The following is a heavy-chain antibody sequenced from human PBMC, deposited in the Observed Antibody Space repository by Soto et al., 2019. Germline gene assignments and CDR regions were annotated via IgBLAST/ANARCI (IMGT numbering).Heavy chain of an antibody. D-gene: IGHD6-13*01. CDR3: AKVRGSSPGWSSSWALWDMDV. V-gene: IGHV3-30*18. CDR1: GFTFSSYG. Sequence: QVQLVESGGGVVQPGRSLRLSCAASGFTFSSYGMHWVRQAPGKGLEWVAVISYDGSNKYYADSVKGRFTISRDNSKNTLYLQMNSLRAEDTAVYYCAKVRGSSPGWSSSWALWDMDVWSKGTTVTVSS. J-gene: IGHJ6*03. CDR2: ISYDGSNK.